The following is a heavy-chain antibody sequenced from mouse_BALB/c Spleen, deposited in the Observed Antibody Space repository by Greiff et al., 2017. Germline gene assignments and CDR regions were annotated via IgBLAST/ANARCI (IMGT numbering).Heavy chain of an antibody. V-gene: IGHV5-17*02. Sequence: EVQRVESGGGLVQPGGSRKLSCAASGFTFSSFGMHWVRQAPEKGLEWVAYISSGSSTIYYADTVKGRFTISRDNPKNTLFLQMTSLRSEDTAMCYCARSEYYLYFDVWGAGTTVTVSS. J-gene: IGHJ1*01. CDR1: GFTFSSFG. CDR3: ARSEYYLYFDV. CDR2: ISSGSSTI. D-gene: IGHD1-1*02.